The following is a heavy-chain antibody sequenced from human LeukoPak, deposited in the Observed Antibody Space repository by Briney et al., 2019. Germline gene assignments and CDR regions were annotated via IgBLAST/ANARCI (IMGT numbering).Heavy chain of an antibody. CDR1: GGSIISYY. CDR3: ARAVIAVAGDYFDY. CDR2: IYYSGST. Sequence: SETLSLTCTVSGGSIISYYWSWLRQPPGKGLEWIGYIYYSGSTNYNPSLKSRVTISVDTSKNQFSLKLSSVTAADTAVYYCARAVIAVAGDYFDYWGQGTLVTVSS. J-gene: IGHJ4*02. V-gene: IGHV4-59*01. D-gene: IGHD6-19*01.